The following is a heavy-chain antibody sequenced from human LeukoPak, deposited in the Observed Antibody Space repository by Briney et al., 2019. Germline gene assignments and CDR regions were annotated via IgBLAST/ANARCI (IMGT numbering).Heavy chain of an antibody. J-gene: IGHJ4*02. CDR3: ARGPYSSSSL. V-gene: IGHV4-61*02. D-gene: IGHD6-6*01. Sequence: PSETLSLTCTVPGGSISSGSYYWSWIRQPAGKGPEWIGRIYTSGSTNYNPSLKARVPSPVATSKSQFSLKLSSVTAADTAVYYCARGPYSSSSLWGQGTLVTVSS. CDR1: GGSISSGSYY. CDR2: IYTSGST.